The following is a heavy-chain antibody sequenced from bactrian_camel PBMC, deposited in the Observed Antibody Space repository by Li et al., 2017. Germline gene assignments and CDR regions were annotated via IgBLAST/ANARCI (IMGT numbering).Heavy chain of an antibody. CDR2: IDSDGST. CDR3: AAFCSGGYWSFKY. Sequence: HVQLVESGGGSVQVGGSLRLSCAASGLTYDGNCMAWFRQATGKEREGVAAIDSDGSTTYVDSVKGRFTISKEKDNNTVYLQMDSLKPEDTAMYYCAAFCSGGYWSFKYWGQGTQVTVS. CDR1: GLTYDGNC. J-gene: IGHJ4*01. D-gene: IGHD2*01. V-gene: IGHV3S55*01.